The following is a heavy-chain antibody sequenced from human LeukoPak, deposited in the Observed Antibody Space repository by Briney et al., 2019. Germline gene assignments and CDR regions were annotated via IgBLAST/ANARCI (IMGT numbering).Heavy chain of an antibody. Sequence: ASGTLSLTCAVSGGSISSSNWWSWVRQPPGKGLEWIGEIYHSGSTNYNPSLKSRVTISVDKSKNQFSLKLSSVTAADTAVYYCARAWGLPYRYYFDYWGQGTLVTVSS. CDR2: IYHSGST. D-gene: IGHD3-16*01. CDR1: GGSISSSNW. V-gene: IGHV4-4*02. J-gene: IGHJ4*02. CDR3: ARAWGLPYRYYFDY.